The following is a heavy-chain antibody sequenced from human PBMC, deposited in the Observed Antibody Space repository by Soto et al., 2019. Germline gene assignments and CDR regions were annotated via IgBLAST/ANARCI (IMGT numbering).Heavy chain of an antibody. Sequence: QVQLVESGGGLVKPGGSLRLSCAASGFTFSDYYMNWIRQSPGKGLEWVSYISSSGTAIYYADSVKGRFTVSRDNAKKSLFLEMNSLRDADTAVYYCARAPSGSRGSTSLYDYWGQGTLVTVSS. CDR3: ARAPSGSRGSTSLYDY. J-gene: IGHJ4*02. CDR2: ISSSGTAI. D-gene: IGHD2-2*01. V-gene: IGHV3-11*01. CDR1: GFTFSDYY.